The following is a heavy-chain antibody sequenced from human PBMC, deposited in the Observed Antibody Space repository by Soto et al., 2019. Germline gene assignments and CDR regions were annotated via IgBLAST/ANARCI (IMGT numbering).Heavy chain of an antibody. D-gene: IGHD3-16*01. V-gene: IGHV3-30*03. CDR1: GFTFSTNG. J-gene: IGHJ4*02. CDR3: ARDGGFDC. CDR2: ISYDGSKK. Sequence: QVQLVESGGGVVQPGRSLRLSCAASGFTFSTNGMHWVRQAPGKGLEWVAVISYDGSKKYYSDSMKGRFTISRDNSRDTLYLQMNSLRPEDTAIYYCARDGGFDCWGQGTLVTVSS.